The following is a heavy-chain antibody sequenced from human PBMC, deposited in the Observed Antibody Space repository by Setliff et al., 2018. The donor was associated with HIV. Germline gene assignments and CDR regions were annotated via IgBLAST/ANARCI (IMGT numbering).Heavy chain of an antibody. D-gene: IGHD1-26*01. J-gene: IGHJ4*02. Sequence: SETLSLTCTVFGGSISGSNYYWGWIRQPPGKGLEWIANVHYSGSIYFNPSLRSRVAISVDTSHNQFSLRLRSVTAADTAVYYCARGRGSYWGQGTLVTVSS. CDR1: GGSISGSNYY. V-gene: IGHV4-39*01. CDR3: ARGRGSY. CDR2: VHYSGSI.